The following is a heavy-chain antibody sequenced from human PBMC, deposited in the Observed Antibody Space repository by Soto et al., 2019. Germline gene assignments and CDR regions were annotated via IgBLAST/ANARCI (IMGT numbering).Heavy chain of an antibody. CDR1: GFTFTSYG. V-gene: IGHV3-30*18. CDR2: ISYDGSKK. Sequence: ESVGGVVQPGTSLRLSCAASGFTFTSYGLHWVRQAPGKGLEWVAGISYDGSKKYFADSVKGRFTISRDNPRSTLFLDMNSLRGEDTAIYYCAKTWFGEDNYGMDVW. CDR3: AKTWFGEDNYGMDV. J-gene: IGHJ6*01. D-gene: IGHD3-10*01.